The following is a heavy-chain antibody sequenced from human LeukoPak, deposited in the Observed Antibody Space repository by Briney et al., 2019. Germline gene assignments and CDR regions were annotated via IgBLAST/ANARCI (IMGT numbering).Heavy chain of an antibody. J-gene: IGHJ4*02. Sequence: PSETLSLTCAVHGGSFSGYNWSWIHQPPGKGLEWIGEINHSESTNYNPSLKSRVTISVDTSKNQFSLKPTSVTAADTAVYYCARGQPWDYGANGGFDYWGQGTLVTVSS. D-gene: IGHD4-17*01. V-gene: IGHV4-34*01. CDR1: GGSFSGYN. CDR3: ARGQPWDYGANGGFDY. CDR2: INHSEST.